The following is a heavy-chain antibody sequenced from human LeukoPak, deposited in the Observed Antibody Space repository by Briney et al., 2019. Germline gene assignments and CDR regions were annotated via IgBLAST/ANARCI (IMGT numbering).Heavy chain of an antibody. Sequence: PGGSLRLSCAASGFTFSNYAMNWVRQAPGKGLEWVSVISGSGGSTYYADSVKGRFTISRGNSKNTLYLQMNSLRAEDTAVYYCAKGTTMVRGVIITFDDWGQGTLVTVSS. CDR3: AKGTTMVRGVIITFDD. J-gene: IGHJ4*02. CDR2: ISGSGGST. V-gene: IGHV3-23*01. CDR1: GFTFSNYA. D-gene: IGHD3-10*01.